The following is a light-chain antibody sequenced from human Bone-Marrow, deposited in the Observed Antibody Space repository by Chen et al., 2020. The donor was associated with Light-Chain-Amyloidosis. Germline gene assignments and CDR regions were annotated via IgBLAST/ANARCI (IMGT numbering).Light chain of an antibody. J-gene: IGLJ1*01. CDR2: EVT. Sequence: QSALTQPASVSGSPGQSITISCTGTSSDVGGDNHVSLYQQHPDKAPKLMIYEVTNRPSWVTDRFSGSKSDNTASLTISGLQTEDEADYFCSSYTITNTLVFGSGTRVTVL. CDR3: SSYTITNTLV. CDR1: SSDVGGDNH. V-gene: IGLV2-14*01.